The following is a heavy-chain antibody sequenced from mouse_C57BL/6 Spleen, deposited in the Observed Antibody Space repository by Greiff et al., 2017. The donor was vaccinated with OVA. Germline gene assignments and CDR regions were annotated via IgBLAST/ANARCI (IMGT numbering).Heavy chain of an antibody. CDR2: ISSGGSYT. Sequence: EVHLVESGGDLVKPGGSLKLSCAASGFTFSSYGMSWVRQTPDKRLEWVATISSGGSYTYYPDSVKGRFTISRDNAKNTLYLQMSSLKSEDTAMYYCARGYYGSWDYYAMDYWGQGTSVTVSS. D-gene: IGHD1-1*01. CDR1: GFTFSSYG. V-gene: IGHV5-6*01. CDR3: ARGYYGSWDYYAMDY. J-gene: IGHJ4*01.